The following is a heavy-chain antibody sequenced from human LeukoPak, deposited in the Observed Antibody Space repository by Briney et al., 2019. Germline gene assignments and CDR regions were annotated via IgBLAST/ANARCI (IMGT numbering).Heavy chain of an antibody. D-gene: IGHD3-3*01. CDR2: IYYSGSA. CDR1: GGSISSGGYY. CDR3: ARSAIPYTYYDFWSRPYYYYGMDV. Sequence: ASETLSLTCTVSGGSISSGGYYWSWIRQHPGKGLEWIGYIYYSGSAYYNPSLKSRVTISVDTSKNQFSLKLSSVTAADTAVYYCARSAIPYTYYDFWSRPYYYYGMDVWGQGTTVTVSS. J-gene: IGHJ6*02. V-gene: IGHV4-31*03.